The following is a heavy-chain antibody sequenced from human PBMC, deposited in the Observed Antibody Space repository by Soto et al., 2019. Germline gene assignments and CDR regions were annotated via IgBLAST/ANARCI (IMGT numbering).Heavy chain of an antibody. Sequence: GGSLRLSCSASGFTFSSYAMHWVRQAPGKGLEYGSAISSNGGSTYYADSVKGRFTISRDNSKNTLYLQMSSLRAEDTAVYYCVKGRNYYDSSGYYHAEYFQHWGQGTLVTVSS. CDR2: ISSNGGST. CDR1: GFTFSSYA. J-gene: IGHJ1*01. CDR3: VKGRNYYDSSGYYHAEYFQH. V-gene: IGHV3-64D*06. D-gene: IGHD3-22*01.